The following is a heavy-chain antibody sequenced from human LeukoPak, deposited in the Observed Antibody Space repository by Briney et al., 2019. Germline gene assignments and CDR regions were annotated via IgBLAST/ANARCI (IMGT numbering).Heavy chain of an antibody. V-gene: IGHV3-53*01. Sequence: GGSLRLSCAASGFAVSSNYMSWVRQAPGKGLEWVSIVYSDGRIFYTDSVKGRFTVSRDSSKNTLHLEMNSVRVEETAIYYCARDNRVITIFGVVTRWWFDPWGQGSLVTVSS. CDR2: VYSDGRI. CDR1: GFAVSSNY. CDR3: ARDNRVITIFGVVTRWWFDP. D-gene: IGHD3-3*01. J-gene: IGHJ5*02.